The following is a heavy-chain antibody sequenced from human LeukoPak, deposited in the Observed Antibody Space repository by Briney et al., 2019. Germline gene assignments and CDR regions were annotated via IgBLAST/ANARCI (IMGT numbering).Heavy chain of an antibody. J-gene: IGHJ3*02. CDR2: ISWNSGSI. D-gene: IGHD3-16*01. CDR1: GFTFDDYA. V-gene: IGHV3-9*03. CDR3: AKDYVGAFDI. Sequence: GGSLRLSCAASGFTFDDYAMHWVRQAPGKGLEWVSGISWNSGSIGYADSVKGRFTISRDNAKNSLYLQMNSLRAEDMALYYCAKDYVGAFDIWGQGTMVTVSS.